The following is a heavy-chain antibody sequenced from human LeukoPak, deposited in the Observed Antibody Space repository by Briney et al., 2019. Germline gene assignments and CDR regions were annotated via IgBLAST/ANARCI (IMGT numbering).Heavy chain of an antibody. CDR3: ARSPDSGSYYCFDY. CDR2: ISSSSSYI. CDR1: GFTFSSYS. J-gene: IGHJ4*02. Sequence: GGSLRLSCAASGFTFSSYSMNWVRQAPGKGLEWVSSISSSSSYIYYADSVKGRFTISRDNAKNSLYLQMNSLRAEDTAVYYCARSPDSGSYYCFDYWGQGTLVTVSS. V-gene: IGHV3-21*01. D-gene: IGHD1-26*01.